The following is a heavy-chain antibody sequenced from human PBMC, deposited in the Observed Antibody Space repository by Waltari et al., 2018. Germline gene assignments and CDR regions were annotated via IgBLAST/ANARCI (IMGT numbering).Heavy chain of an antibody. CDR1: GFNFNNFA. CDR2: IGSGGDI. D-gene: IGHD1-26*01. Sequence: EVQLVESGGGLVQPGGSLKLSCKVSGFNFNNFAVSWVRQAPGKGWEWVSTIGSGGDIYYGESGKGRFFIARDNSKNTLYLQMNSLRVEDTAVYYCAKQQGWELFEYFFDYWGQGTLVSVS. CDR3: AKQQGWELFEYFFDY. V-gene: IGHV3-23*04. J-gene: IGHJ4*02.